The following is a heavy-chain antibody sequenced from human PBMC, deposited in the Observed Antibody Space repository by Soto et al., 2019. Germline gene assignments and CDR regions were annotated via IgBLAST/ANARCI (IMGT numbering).Heavy chain of an antibody. Sequence: SETLSLTCTVSGGSISSGGYYWSWIRQHPGKGPEWIGYIYYSGSTYYNPSLKSRVTISVDTSKNQFSLKLSSVTAADTAVYYCASISEWELAFDYWGQGTLVTVSS. CDR3: ASISEWELAFDY. V-gene: IGHV4-31*03. J-gene: IGHJ4*02. D-gene: IGHD1-26*01. CDR2: IYYSGST. CDR1: GGSISSGGYY.